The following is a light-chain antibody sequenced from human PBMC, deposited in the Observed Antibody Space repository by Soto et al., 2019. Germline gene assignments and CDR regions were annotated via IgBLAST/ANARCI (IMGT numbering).Light chain of an antibody. Sequence: EIVLTQSPGTLSVSPGERATLSCRASQSVSSSYLAWYQQKPGQTPRLLMYGAASRATGIPDRFSGSGSGTDFTLTISRLGPEDFAVYYCQQYGSSYTFGQGTKLEIK. CDR2: GAA. V-gene: IGKV3-20*01. CDR1: QSVSSSY. J-gene: IGKJ2*01. CDR3: QQYGSSYT.